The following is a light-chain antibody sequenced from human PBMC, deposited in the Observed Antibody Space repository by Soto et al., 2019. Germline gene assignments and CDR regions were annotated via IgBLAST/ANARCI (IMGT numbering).Light chain of an antibody. J-gene: IGLJ2*01. CDR1: NSNIGRNT. V-gene: IGLV1-44*01. CDR3: AVWDDILNGLL. Sequence: QSVLTQPPSASGTPGQRVTISCSGSNSNIGRNTVNWYQQLPGTAPKLLIYSSSQRPSGVPDRFTGSKSGTSASLVINGLQSEDVADYYCAVWDDILNGLLFGGGTKLTVL. CDR2: SSS.